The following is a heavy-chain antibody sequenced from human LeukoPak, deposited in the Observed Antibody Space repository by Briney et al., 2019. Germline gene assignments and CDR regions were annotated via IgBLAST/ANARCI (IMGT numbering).Heavy chain of an antibody. CDR1: GFMFSTYA. V-gene: IGHV3-30*04. Sequence: GGSLRLSCAVSGFMFSTYAMHWVRQAPGKGLEWVAVISYDGSSYYSADSVTGRFTISRDNAKNSLYLQMNSLRAEDTAVYYCARDFEYSSSSFDYWGQGTLVTVSS. CDR2: ISYDGSSY. J-gene: IGHJ4*02. CDR3: ARDFEYSSSSFDY. D-gene: IGHD6-6*01.